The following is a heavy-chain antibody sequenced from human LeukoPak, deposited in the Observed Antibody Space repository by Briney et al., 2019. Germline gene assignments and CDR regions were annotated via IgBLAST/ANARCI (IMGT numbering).Heavy chain of an antibody. CDR1: GGSFSGYY. D-gene: IGHD3-22*01. V-gene: IGHV4-34*01. CDR2: INHSGST. J-gene: IGHJ4*02. CDR3: ASSKPYYYDSSGYFDY. Sequence: SETLSLTCAVYGGSFSGYYWSWIRQPPGKGLEWIGEINHSGSTNYNPSLKSRVTISVDTSKNQFSLKLSSVTAADTAVYYCASSKPYYYDSSGYFDYWGQGTLVTVSS.